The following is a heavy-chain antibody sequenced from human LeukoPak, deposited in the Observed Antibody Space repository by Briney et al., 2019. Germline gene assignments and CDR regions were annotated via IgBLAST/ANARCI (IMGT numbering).Heavy chain of an antibody. V-gene: IGHV3-11*06. CDR1: GSSFSDFY. Sequence: GGSLRLSCAVSGSSFSDFYMTWIRQAPGKGLEWVSYIEGSGQYTKYADSVRGRFTISRDNAKNSLYLQMRSLRVEDTAVYYCARFGYLSAYADFWGQGILVTVSS. J-gene: IGHJ4*02. D-gene: IGHD2-15*01. CDR2: IEGSGQYT. CDR3: ARFGYLSAYADF.